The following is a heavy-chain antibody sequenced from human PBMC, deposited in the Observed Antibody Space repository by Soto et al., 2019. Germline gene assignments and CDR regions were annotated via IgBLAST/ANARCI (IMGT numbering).Heavy chain of an antibody. Sequence: QVPLQESGPRLVRPSGTLSLTCTVSSGSISTANWWSWVRQPPGRGLEWIGEIYHSGSTNYNLSLTSRVTLSVDKSKNRFCLRLRSVTAADTAMYYCARRGGGVVLTATTPFDYWGQGTLVTVSS. J-gene: IGHJ4*02. D-gene: IGHD2-21*02. CDR3: ARRGGGVVLTATTPFDY. V-gene: IGHV4-4*02. CDR2: IYHSGST. CDR1: SGSISTANW.